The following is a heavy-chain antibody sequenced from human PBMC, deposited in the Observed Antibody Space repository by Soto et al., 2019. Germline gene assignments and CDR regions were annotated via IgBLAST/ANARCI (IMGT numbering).Heavy chain of an antibody. D-gene: IGHD6-19*01. CDR2: INSDGSST. CDR1: GFTFSSYW. J-gene: IGHJ1*01. Sequence: PGGSLRLSCAASGFTFSSYWMHWVRQAPGKGLVWVSRINSDGSSTSYADSVKGRFTISRDNAKNTLYLQMNSLRAEDTAVYYCAREVGSSGWSRYFQHWGQGTLVTVS. CDR3: AREVGSSGWSRYFQH. V-gene: IGHV3-74*01.